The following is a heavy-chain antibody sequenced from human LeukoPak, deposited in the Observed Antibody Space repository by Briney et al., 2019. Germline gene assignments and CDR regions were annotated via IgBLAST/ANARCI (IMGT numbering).Heavy chain of an antibody. V-gene: IGHV4-39*01. Sequence: PSETLSLTCTVSGGSISSSSYYWGWIRQPPGKGLEWIGSIYYSGSTYYNPSLKSRVTISVDTSKNQFSLKLSSVTAADTAVYYCASISFGVVNYWGQGTLVTVSS. CDR3: ASISFGVVNY. CDR1: GGSISSSSYY. D-gene: IGHD3-3*01. J-gene: IGHJ4*02. CDR2: IYYSGST.